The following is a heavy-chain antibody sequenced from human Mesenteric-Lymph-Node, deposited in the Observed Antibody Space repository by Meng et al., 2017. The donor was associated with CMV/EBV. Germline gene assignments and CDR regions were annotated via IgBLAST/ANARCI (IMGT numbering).Heavy chain of an antibody. J-gene: IGHJ4*02. CDR3: ARLTDNSWYVAY. D-gene: IGHD4-11*01. CDR2: IYYSGDT. CDR1: GDSVNRGGSY. Sequence: ASGDSVNRGGSYWTWFRQYPGKGLEWIGYIYYSGDTYYNPSLRGRVSISADTSKNHFSLNMNSVTAADTAMYFCARLTDNSWYVAYWGQGTLVTVSS. V-gene: IGHV4-31*02.